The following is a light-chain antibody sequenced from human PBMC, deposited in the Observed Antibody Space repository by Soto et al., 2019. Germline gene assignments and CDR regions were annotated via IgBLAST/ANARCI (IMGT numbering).Light chain of an antibody. V-gene: IGKV3-11*01. CDR2: DAS. Sequence: EIVMTQSPGTLSLSPGERATLSCRASQSVSSYLAWYQQKPGQAPRLLIYDASNRATGIPARFSGSGSGTDCTLTISSLEPEDVAVYYCQQRSNWPPTFGQGTKVDIK. J-gene: IGKJ1*01. CDR1: QSVSSY. CDR3: QQRSNWPPT.